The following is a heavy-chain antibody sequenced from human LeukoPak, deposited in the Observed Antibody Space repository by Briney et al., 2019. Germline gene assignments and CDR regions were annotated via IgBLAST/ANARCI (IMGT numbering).Heavy chain of an antibody. V-gene: IGHV1-2*02. J-gene: IGHJ4*02. CDR2: INPNSGGT. CDR1: GYTFTGYY. Sequence: ASVKVSCKASGYTFTGYYMHWVRQAPGQGLEWMGWINPNSGGTNYAQKFQGRVTMTRDASISTAYMELSRLRSDDTAVYYCARDLQIYSSGWYFDYWGQGTLVTVSS. D-gene: IGHD6-19*01. CDR3: ARDLQIYSSGWYFDY.